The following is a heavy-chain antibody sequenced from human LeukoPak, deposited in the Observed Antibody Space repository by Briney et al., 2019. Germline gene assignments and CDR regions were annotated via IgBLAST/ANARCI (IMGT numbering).Heavy chain of an antibody. V-gene: IGHV4-4*02. CDR1: GDSLSSDKW. Sequence: SETLSLTCAVFGDSLSSDKWWSWVRQPPGKGLEYIGEFHQRVSTNYNPSLKSRLTISVDNSRNQFSLKLNSVTAADTAVYYCACHTGWSGPSEWGQGTLVTVSS. J-gene: IGHJ4*02. CDR2: FHQRVST. CDR3: ACHTGWSGPSE. D-gene: IGHD6-19*01.